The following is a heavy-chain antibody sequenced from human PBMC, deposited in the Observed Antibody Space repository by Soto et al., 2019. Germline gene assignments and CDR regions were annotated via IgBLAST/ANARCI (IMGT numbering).Heavy chain of an antibody. Sequence: GGSLRLSCAASGFTFSTYAMTWVRQAPGRGLEWVSTILHDETPFYTDSVKGRFTISRDNVRGTLYLQMNGLRVEDAALYFCAKDLFPTSGQRFFFESWGQGSLVTVSS. CDR3: AKDLFPTSGQRFFFES. J-gene: IGHJ4*02. CDR2: ILHDETP. D-gene: IGHD2-21*01. CDR1: GFTFSTYA. V-gene: IGHV3-23*01.